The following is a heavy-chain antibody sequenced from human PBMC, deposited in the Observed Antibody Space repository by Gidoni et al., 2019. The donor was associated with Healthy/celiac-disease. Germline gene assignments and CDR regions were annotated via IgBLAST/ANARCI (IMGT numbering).Heavy chain of an antibody. CDR2: ISGSGGST. Sequence: EVQLLESGGGLVQPGGSLRLSCAASGFTFSSYAMSWVRQAPGKGLEWVSAISGSGGSTYYADSVKGRFTISRDNSKNTLYLQMNSLRAEDTAVYYCAIPRGRSWYGTSHWGQGTLVTVSS. CDR1: GFTFSSYA. CDR3: AIPRGRSWYGTSH. D-gene: IGHD6-13*01. J-gene: IGHJ4*02. V-gene: IGHV3-23*01.